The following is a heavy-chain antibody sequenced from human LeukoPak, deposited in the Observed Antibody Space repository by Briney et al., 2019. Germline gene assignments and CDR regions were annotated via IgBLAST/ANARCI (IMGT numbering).Heavy chain of an antibody. V-gene: IGHV4-4*07. CDR1: GGSISSYY. CDR2: IYNSGST. D-gene: IGHD6-13*01. Sequence: SETLSLTCIVSGGSISSYYWSWIRQPAGKGLEWVGHIYNSGSTNYNPSLKGRVTMSVATSKNQFSLHLSSVTAADTAVYYCARSAFLVTAPGLYYFDYWGQGTLVAVSS. CDR3: ARSAFLVTAPGLYYFDY. J-gene: IGHJ4*02.